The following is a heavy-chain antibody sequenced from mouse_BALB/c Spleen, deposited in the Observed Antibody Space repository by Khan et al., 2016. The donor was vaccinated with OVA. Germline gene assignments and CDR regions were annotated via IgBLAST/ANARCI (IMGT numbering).Heavy chain of an antibody. CDR3: ARGGGPAPFAY. V-gene: IGHV5-15*02. J-gene: IGHJ3*01. Sequence: EVELVESGGGLVQPGGSRKLSCAASGFTFSDYGMAWVRQAPGKGHEWVAFISDLAYTIYYGDAVTGRFTISRENAKNTLYLEISCLRSEDTATYYCARGGGPAPFAYWGLGPLVTVSA. CDR2: ISDLAYTI. CDR1: GFTFSDYG.